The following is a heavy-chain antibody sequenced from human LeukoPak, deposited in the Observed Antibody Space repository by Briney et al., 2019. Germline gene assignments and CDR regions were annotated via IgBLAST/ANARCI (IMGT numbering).Heavy chain of an antibody. J-gene: IGHJ4*02. CDR1: GFTFSSYW. Sequence: GGSLRLSCAASGFTFSSYWMHWVRQAPGKGLVWVSRINSDGSSTSYADSVKGRFTISRDNAKNTLYLQMNSLRAEDTAAYYCARVIGGYSYGYPDYWGQGTLVTVSS. D-gene: IGHD5-18*01. V-gene: IGHV3-74*01. CDR3: ARVIGGYSYGYPDY. CDR2: INSDGSST.